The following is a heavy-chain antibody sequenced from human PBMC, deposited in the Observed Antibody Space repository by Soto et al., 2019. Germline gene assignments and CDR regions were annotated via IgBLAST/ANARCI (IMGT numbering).Heavy chain of an antibody. Sequence: SDTLSLTCAVSGCSISSTTWWSWVRQSPGKGLEWIGEMYHSGSTNYNPSLRGRVTISVDKSNNQFSLKIRSVTAADTAIYYCATLPPRIELTVLPIPTWGQG. CDR2: MYHSGST. CDR1: GCSISSTTW. D-gene: IGHD2-2*02. J-gene: IGHJ1*01. V-gene: IGHV4-4*02. CDR3: ATLPPRIELTVLPIPT.